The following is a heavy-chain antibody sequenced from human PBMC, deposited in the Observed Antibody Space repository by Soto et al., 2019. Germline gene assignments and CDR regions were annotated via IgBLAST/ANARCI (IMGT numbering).Heavy chain of an antibody. CDR2: IWYDGRDK. J-gene: IGHJ4*02. Sequence: QVQLVESGGGVVQPGRSLRLSCAASGITFSNYGTHWVRQAPGKGMEWVAVIWYDGRDKYYADSVKGRFTISRDNSKNTLYLQMNSLTADDTAVYYSVSGYGYFANWGQGTLVTVSS. CDR1: GITFSNYG. CDR3: VSGYGYFAN. V-gene: IGHV3-33*01. D-gene: IGHD3-22*01.